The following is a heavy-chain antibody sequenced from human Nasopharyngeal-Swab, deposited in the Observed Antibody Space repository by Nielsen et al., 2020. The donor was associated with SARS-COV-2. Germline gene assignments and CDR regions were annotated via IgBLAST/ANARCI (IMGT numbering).Heavy chain of an antibody. J-gene: IGHJ4*02. CDR3: TTDYYFDY. CDR2: IGDKAHNYAT. Sequence: VCQAPGKGLEWVGRIGDKAHNYATTYAASVKGRFTISRDDSKNTAFLQMDSLKTEDTALYYCTTDYYFDYWGQGTLVTVSS. V-gene: IGHV3-73*01.